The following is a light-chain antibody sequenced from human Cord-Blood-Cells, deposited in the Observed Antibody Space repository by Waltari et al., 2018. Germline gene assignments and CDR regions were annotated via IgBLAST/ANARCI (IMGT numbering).Light chain of an antibody. J-gene: IGLJ3*02. V-gene: IGLV1-44*01. Sequence: QSVLTQPPSASGTPGQRGTISCSGSSSNIGSNTVNWYPQLPGPAPKLLTYSNNQRPSGVPDRFSGSKSGTSASLAISGLQSEDEADYYCAAWDDSLNGPVFGGGTKLTVL. CDR3: AAWDDSLNGPV. CDR2: SNN. CDR1: SSNIGSNT.